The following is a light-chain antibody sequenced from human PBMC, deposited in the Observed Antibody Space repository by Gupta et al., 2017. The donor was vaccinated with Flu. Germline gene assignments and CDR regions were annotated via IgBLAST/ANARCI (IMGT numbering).Light chain of an antibody. CDR3: QTWDTTTVI. J-gene: IGLJ2*01. CDR2: QDS. CDR1: ELGDKY. Sequence: SYELTQPPSVSVPQGQTASITCSGDELGDKYTSWYQQKAGQSPVLVIYQDSHRPSGIPERFSGSNSGNTATLTISGTQTLDEAYYYCQTWDTTTVIFGGGTRLTVL. V-gene: IGLV3-1*01.